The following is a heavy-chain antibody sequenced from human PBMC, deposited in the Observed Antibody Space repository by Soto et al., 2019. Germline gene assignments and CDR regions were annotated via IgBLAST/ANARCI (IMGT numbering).Heavy chain of an antibody. CDR1: GGSSTSGAYY. Sequence: SETLSLTCAVSGGSSTSGAYYWTWIRQHPGKGLEWIAYIHYSGRTYYNPSLKSRVTISVDTSNNQFSLKLSSVTAADTAVYYCARYYFESSGYSNCFDSSGTATLGTVSS. CDR2: IHYSGRT. V-gene: IGHV4-31*11. J-gene: IGHJ5*01. D-gene: IGHD3-22*01. CDR3: ARYYFESSGYSNCFDS.